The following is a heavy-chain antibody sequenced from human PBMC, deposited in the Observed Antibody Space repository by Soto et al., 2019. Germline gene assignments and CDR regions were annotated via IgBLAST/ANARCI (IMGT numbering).Heavy chain of an antibody. CDR3: ARASLRYNYALDV. CDR2: VFPSGST. V-gene: IGHV4-4*07. D-gene: IGHD3-10*01. J-gene: IGHJ6*02. CDR1: GDSISSYY. Sequence: HVQLQESGPGLLKPSETLSLTCTVSGDSISSYYWTWIRQPAGKGLEWFGRVFPSGSTNYNPSLQSRVTMSVDASKTHFSLKMNSVTAADTAIYYCARASLRYNYALDVWGQGTPVTVSS.